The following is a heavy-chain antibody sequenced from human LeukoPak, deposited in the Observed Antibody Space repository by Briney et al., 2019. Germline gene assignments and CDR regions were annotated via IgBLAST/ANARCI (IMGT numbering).Heavy chain of an antibody. J-gene: IGHJ4*02. V-gene: IGHV1-8*01. D-gene: IGHD3-3*01. CDR1: GYTFTSYD. CDR3: ARGRQGNFGVVINY. CDR2: MNPNSGNT. Sequence: ASVKVSCQASGYTFTSYDIIWVRQATGQGLEWMGWMNPNSGNTGYAQKFQGRVTMTRNTSTSTAYMELSSLRSEDTAVYYCARGRQGNFGVVINYWGQGTLVTASS.